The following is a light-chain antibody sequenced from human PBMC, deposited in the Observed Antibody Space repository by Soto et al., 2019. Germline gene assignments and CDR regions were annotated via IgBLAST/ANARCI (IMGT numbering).Light chain of an antibody. Sequence: DIQLTQSPSSVSASVGDRVTITCRASPGIARWLAWYQQRPGRAPKLLIYAITSFFDEVPSRFSGSGAGTDFTLTSSAVQPEDLGTYYWQQAQSFPLTFGGGTRVEIK. CDR3: QQAQSFPLT. CDR2: AIT. J-gene: IGKJ4*01. CDR1: PGIARW. V-gene: IGKV1-12*01.